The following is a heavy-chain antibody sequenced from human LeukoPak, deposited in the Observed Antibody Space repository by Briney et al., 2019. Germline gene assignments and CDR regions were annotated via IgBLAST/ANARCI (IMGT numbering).Heavy chain of an antibody. CDR1: GYTLTSYA. CDR2: INTNTGNP. V-gene: IGHV7-4-1*02. J-gene: IGHJ4*02. CDR3: ARDMGLYYYDSSGYPVDY. Sequence: GASVKVSCKASGYTLTSYAMNWVRQAPGQGLEWMGWINTNTGNPTYAQGFTGRFVFSLDTSVSTAYLQISSLKAEDTAVYYCARDMGLYYYDSSGYPVDYWGQGTLVTVSS. D-gene: IGHD3-22*01.